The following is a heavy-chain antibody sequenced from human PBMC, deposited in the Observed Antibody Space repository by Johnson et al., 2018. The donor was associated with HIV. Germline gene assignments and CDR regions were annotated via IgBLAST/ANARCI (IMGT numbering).Heavy chain of an antibody. V-gene: IGHV3-9*01. CDR2: LGWNSGTV. Sequence: VQLVESGGGFIQAGRSLRLSCAASGFTFDDYAMHWVRQAPGKGLEWVSGLGWNSGTVDYADSVKGRFTISIDNARKSLYLQMNSLRVEDTAVYSCVRRDSGSLSFDLWGQGTMVNVSS. J-gene: IGHJ3*01. D-gene: IGHD1-26*01. CDR3: VRRDSGSLSFDL. CDR1: GFTFDDYA.